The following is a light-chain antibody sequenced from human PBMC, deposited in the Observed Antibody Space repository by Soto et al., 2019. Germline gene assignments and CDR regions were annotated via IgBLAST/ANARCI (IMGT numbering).Light chain of an antibody. CDR1: QSVRSRH. CDR3: QQYGGSPLT. J-gene: IGKJ4*01. CDR2: GAS. V-gene: IGKV3-20*01. Sequence: SVLTQSPGTRSLSPGERVTLCGRTSQSVRSRHLAPYQQKPGQAPRLLLSGASSSATAIPDRFSGSGSQTDYYLTISRLAREDVAVYYCQQYGGSPLTFGGGNTVDIK.